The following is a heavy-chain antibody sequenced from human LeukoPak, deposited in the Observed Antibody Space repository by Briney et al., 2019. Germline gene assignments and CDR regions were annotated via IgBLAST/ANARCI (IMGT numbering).Heavy chain of an antibody. Sequence: ASVKVSCKASGYTFTSYYMHWVRQAPGQGLEWMGIINPSGGSTSYAQKFQGRVTMTRDTSTSTVYMELSSLRSEDTAVYYCARRLRWYQTGGRYYGMDVWGQGTTVTVS. CDR1: GYTFTSYY. CDR3: ARRLRWYQTGGRYYGMDV. CDR2: INPSGGST. V-gene: IGHV1-46*01. J-gene: IGHJ6*02. D-gene: IGHD4-23*01.